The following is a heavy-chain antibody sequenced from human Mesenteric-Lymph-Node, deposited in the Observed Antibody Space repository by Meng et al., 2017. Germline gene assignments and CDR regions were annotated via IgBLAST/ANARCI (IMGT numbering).Heavy chain of an antibody. J-gene: IGHJ6*02. D-gene: IGHD4-17*01. Sequence: SVKVSCKASGGTFSSYAISWVRQAPGQGLEWMGGIIPIFGTANYAQKFQGRVTITADESTSTAHMELSSLRSEDTAVYYCARDIDYGDYPSVPVPYYYYYGMDVWGQGTTVTVSS. CDR3: ARDIDYGDYPSVPVPYYYYYGMDV. V-gene: IGHV1-69*13. CDR2: IIPIFGTA. CDR1: GGTFSSYA.